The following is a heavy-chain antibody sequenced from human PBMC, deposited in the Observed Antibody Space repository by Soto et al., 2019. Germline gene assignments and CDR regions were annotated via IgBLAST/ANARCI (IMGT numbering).Heavy chain of an antibody. CDR1: GFSSSDYW. V-gene: IGHV3-7*01. CDR2: INGDGSDR. D-gene: IGHD7-27*01. J-gene: IGHJ3*02. Sequence: GGSLRLSCIASGFSSSDYWMAWIRQVPGKGLELVAAINGDGSDRGYLESVEGRFTISRDNANNSVFLHLNTLTAEDTAVYFCTRDPSWGAFDIWGQGTTVPVSS. CDR3: TRDPSWGAFDI.